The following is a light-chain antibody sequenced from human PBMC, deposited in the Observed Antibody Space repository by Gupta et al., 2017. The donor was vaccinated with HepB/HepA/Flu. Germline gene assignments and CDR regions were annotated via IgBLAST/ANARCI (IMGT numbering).Light chain of an antibody. CDR1: QSVSRSY. J-gene: IGKJ4*01. Sequence: EIVLTQSPATLSLSPGERATLSCGASQSVSRSYLAWYQQKPGLAPRLLIYDASSRATGIPDRFSGSGSGTDFTLTISRREPEDFAVYYCQQESNSPITFGGGTKVEIK. CDR2: DAS. CDR3: QQESNSPIT. V-gene: IGKV3D-20*01.